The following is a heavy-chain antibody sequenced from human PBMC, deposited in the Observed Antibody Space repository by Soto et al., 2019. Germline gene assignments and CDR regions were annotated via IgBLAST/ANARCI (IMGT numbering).Heavy chain of an antibody. CDR1: GGTFSSYA. CDR3: ASSSPYPVPYYSYYYGMDV. V-gene: IGHV1-69*13. D-gene: IGHD3-10*01. Sequence: SVKVSCKASGGTFSSYAISWVRQAPGQGLEWMGGIIPIFGTANYAQKFQGRVTITADESTSTAYMELSSLRSEDTAVYYCASSSPYPVPYYSYYYGMDVWGQGTTVTVSS. J-gene: IGHJ6*02. CDR2: IIPIFGTA.